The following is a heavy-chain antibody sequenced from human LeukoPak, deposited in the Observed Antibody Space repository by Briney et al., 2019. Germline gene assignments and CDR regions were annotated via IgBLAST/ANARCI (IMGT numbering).Heavy chain of an antibody. Sequence: ASVKVSCKASGGTFSSYAISWVRQAPGQGLEWMGGIIPIFGTANYAQKFQGRVTITADESKSTAYMELSSLRPEDTAVYYCARRYYYDSSGYLDYWGQGTLVTVSS. CDR3: ARRYYYDSSGYLDY. J-gene: IGHJ4*02. V-gene: IGHV1-69*13. CDR1: GGTFSSYA. CDR2: IIPIFGTA. D-gene: IGHD3-22*01.